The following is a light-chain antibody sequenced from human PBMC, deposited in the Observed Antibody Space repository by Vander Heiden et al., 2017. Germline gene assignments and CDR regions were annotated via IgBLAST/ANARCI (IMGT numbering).Light chain of an antibody. CDR2: EVI. J-gene: IGLJ1*01. Sequence: QSALTQPASVPGSPGQSITISCTGTSSDVGRYDLVSWYQQHPGNAPKLIIYEVIKRPSGVSNRFSGSKSANTASLTISGLQAEDEADYYCCSFAVGSTYVFGTGTKVTVL. CDR3: CSFAVGSTYV. CDR1: SSDVGRYDL. V-gene: IGLV2-23*02.